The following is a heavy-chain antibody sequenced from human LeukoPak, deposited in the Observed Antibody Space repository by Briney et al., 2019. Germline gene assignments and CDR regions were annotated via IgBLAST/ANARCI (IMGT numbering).Heavy chain of an antibody. J-gene: IGHJ6*02. V-gene: IGHV1-3*01. Sequence: ASVKVSCKASGYTFTSYGISWVRQAPGQGLEWMGWINAGNGNTKYSQKFQGRVTITRDTSASTAYMELSSLRSEDTAVYYCARDFIPNTYYDFWSGPGGAYGMDVWGQGTTVTVSS. CDR3: ARDFIPNTYYDFWSGPGGAYGMDV. CDR1: GYTFTSYG. CDR2: INAGNGNT. D-gene: IGHD3-3*01.